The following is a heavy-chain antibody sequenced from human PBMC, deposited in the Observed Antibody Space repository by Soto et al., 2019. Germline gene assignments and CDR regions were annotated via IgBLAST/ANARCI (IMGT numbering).Heavy chain of an antibody. CDR3: AMSAGYGGAFDV. CDR1: GFTFSIYA. D-gene: IGHD1-1*01. Sequence: EKQLVESGGALAQPGGSLRLSCVGSGFTFSIYALTWVRQAPGKGLEWVSLITNNGDTTFFGDSVKGRFSISRDNSKNTLYLELETLRAEDMAVYYCAMSAGYGGAFDVWGKGTMVAVSS. CDR2: ITNNGDTT. J-gene: IGHJ3*01. V-gene: IGHV3-23*04.